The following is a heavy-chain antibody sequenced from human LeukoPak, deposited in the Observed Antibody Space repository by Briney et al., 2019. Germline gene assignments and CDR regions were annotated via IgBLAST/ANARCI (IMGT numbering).Heavy chain of an antibody. V-gene: IGHV4-61*01. D-gene: IGHD2-15*01. CDR3: AGVAPESYCSGGTFYHHYYGMDV. Sequence: SDTLSLTCTVSGGPVSSGSYYWSWIRQPPGEELEWIGYICYNETPNDSPALSSRVTISVDTTRNQFSLKLSSVTATDTAVYSFAGVAPESYCSGGTFYHHYYGMDVWGKGATVTVAS. CDR2: ICYNETP. J-gene: IGHJ6*04. CDR1: GGPVSSGSYY.